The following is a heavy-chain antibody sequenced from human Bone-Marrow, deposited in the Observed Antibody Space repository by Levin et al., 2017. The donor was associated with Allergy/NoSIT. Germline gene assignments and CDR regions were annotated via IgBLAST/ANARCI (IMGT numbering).Heavy chain of an antibody. V-gene: IGHV3-74*01. CDR3: AKDDIIMMST. D-gene: IGHD3-16*01. CDR1: GFNFSNFW. J-gene: IGHJ4*02. CDR2: LNSDGSSI. Sequence: AGGSLRLSCVASGFNFSNFWMHWVRQAPGKGLVWVSRLNSDGSSIDYADSVKGRFTISRDNDRNTLYLQMNTLRTEDTAVYYCAKDDIIMMSTWGQGIPVTVSS.